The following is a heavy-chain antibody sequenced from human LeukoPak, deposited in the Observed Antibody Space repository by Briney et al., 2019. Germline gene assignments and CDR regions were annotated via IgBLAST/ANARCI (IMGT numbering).Heavy chain of an antibody. D-gene: IGHD5-18*01. Sequence: GGSLRLSCAASGFTLSNYGMHWVRQAPGKGLEWVSAISESGSGTYYADSVKGRFTISRDNSKDTLSLQMNSLRAEDTAVYYCAKDIAQGYTFGSIEQDYWGQGTLVTVSS. V-gene: IGHV3-23*01. CDR3: AKDIAQGYTFGSIEQDY. J-gene: IGHJ4*02. CDR2: ISESGSGT. CDR1: GFTLSNYG.